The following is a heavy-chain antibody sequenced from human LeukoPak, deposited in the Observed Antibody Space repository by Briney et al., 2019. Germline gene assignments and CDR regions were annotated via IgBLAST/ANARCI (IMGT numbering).Heavy chain of an antibody. CDR3: ARLYVWGSYSYFDY. Sequence: SETLSLTCTVSGGSISSYYWSWIRQPPGKGLEWIGYIYYSGSTNYNPSLKSRVTISVDTSKNQFSLKLSSVTAADTAVYYCARLYVWGSYSYFDYWGQGTPVTVSS. J-gene: IGHJ4*02. V-gene: IGHV4-59*08. CDR2: IYYSGST. D-gene: IGHD3-16*01. CDR1: GGSISSYY.